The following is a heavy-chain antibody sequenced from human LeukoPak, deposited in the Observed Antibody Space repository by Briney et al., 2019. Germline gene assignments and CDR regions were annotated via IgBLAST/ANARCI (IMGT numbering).Heavy chain of an antibody. CDR1: GGSISSYY. CDR3: ARGYCSSTSCYEKGNFDY. J-gene: IGHJ4*02. CDR2: IYYSGST. Sequence: SETLSLTCTVSGGSISSYYWSWIRQPPGGGLEWIGYIYYSGSTNYNPSLKSRVTISVDTSKNQFSLKLSSVTAADTAVYYCARGYCSSTSCYEKGNFDYWGQGTLVTVSS. D-gene: IGHD2-2*01. V-gene: IGHV4-59*12.